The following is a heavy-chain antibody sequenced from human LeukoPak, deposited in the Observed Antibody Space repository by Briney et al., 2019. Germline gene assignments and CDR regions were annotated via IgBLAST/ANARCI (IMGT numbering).Heavy chain of an antibody. CDR2: ISSSSSYI. Sequence: PGGSLRLSCAASGFTFSSYSMNWVRQAPGKGLEWVSSISSSSSYIYYADSVKGRFTISRDNAKNSLYLQMNSLRAEDTAVYYCASGYCSSTSCYTGPGYFDLWGRGTLVTVSS. J-gene: IGHJ2*01. V-gene: IGHV3-21*01. D-gene: IGHD2-2*02. CDR1: GFTFSSYS. CDR3: ASGYCSSTSCYTGPGYFDL.